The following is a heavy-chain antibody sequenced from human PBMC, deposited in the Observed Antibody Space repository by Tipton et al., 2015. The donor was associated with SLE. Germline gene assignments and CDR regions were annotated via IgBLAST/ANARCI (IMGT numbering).Heavy chain of an antibody. CDR1: GYTFTTYG. D-gene: IGHD2-2*01. CDR3: ARGGPYQRLPLCMDV. CDR2: ISAYNGNT. V-gene: IGHV1-18*01. J-gene: IGHJ6*03. Sequence: QVQLVQSGAEVKKPGASVEVSCKAYGYTFTTYGISWVRQAPGQGLEWMGWISAYNGNTKYAQKLQGRVTMTRDTSTNTVYMELSSLRSEDTAVYYCARGGPYQRLPLCMDVWGKGTTVTVSS.